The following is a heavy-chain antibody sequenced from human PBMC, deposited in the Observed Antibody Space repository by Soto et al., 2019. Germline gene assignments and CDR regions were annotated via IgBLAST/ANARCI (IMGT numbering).Heavy chain of an antibody. CDR2: VIPMFGTT. J-gene: IGHJ6*02. Sequence: QVQLVQSGAEVKKPGSSVKVSCKASGGTFSMYAICWVRQAPGQGLEWMGGVIPMFGTTTYAQKFQGRVTITADTSTNTAYMEVSRLTSEDTAVYYCARASGADGTGSYYYSGLDVWGQGTTGTVSS. D-gene: IGHD1-7*01. V-gene: IGHV1-69*06. CDR3: ARASGADGTGSYYYSGLDV. CDR1: GGTFSMYA.